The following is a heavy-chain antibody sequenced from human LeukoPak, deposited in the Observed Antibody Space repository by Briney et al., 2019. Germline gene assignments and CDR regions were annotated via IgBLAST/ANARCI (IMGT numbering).Heavy chain of an antibody. Sequence: GGSLRLSCAASGFTFSSYEMNWVRQAPGKGPEWVSYISDTGGTIYYADSVKGRITISRDNAKNSLYLQMKSLRAEDTAVYYCARGYRIFDYWGQGSLVTVSS. J-gene: IGHJ4*02. CDR2: ISDTGGTI. CDR3: ARGYRIFDY. D-gene: IGHD3-16*02. V-gene: IGHV3-48*03. CDR1: GFTFSSYE.